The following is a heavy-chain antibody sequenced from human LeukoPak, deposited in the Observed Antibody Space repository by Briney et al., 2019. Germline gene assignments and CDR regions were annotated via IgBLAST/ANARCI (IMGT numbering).Heavy chain of an antibody. V-gene: IGHV4-4*07. CDR1: GGSVSSYY. D-gene: IGHD3-3*02. Sequence: SETLSLTCTVSGGSVSSYYWYWIRQSAGKGLEWIGRIYNSGGTNYNPSLMSRATVSLDTSKNQFSLKLSSVTAADTAIYYCARGGSHGQFWSGHDAFDFGARGQWSPSLQ. CDR2: IYNSGGT. CDR3: ARGGSHGQFWSGHDAFD. J-gene: IGHJ3*01.